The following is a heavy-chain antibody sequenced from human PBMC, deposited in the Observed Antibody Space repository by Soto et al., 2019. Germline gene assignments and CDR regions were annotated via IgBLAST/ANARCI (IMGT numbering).Heavy chain of an antibody. CDR1: GITVSSNY. Sequence: EVQLVESGGGLVQPGGSLRLSCAASGITVSSNYMSWVRQAPGKGLEWVSAIYSGGSTYYADPVKGRFTISRDNSKKMLYLQMNGLGAEDTAVYYCARDTRPVGYYGAALDYWGQGPLVTVSS. CDR3: ARDTRPVGYYGAALDY. CDR2: IYSGGST. D-gene: IGHD3-22*01. V-gene: IGHV3-66*01. J-gene: IGHJ4*02.